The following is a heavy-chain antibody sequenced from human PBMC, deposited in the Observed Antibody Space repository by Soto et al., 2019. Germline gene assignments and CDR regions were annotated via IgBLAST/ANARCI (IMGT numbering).Heavy chain of an antibody. CDR2: ISGSGGST. Sequence: GGSLRLSCAASGFTFSSYAMSWVRQAPGKGLEWVSAISGSGGSTYYADSVKGRFTISRDNSKNTLYLQMNSLRAEDTAVYYCAKDPYPTGGSYRNNWFDPWGQGTPVTVSS. D-gene: IGHD2-15*01. CDR3: AKDPYPTGGSYRNNWFDP. CDR1: GFTFSSYA. J-gene: IGHJ5*02. V-gene: IGHV3-23*01.